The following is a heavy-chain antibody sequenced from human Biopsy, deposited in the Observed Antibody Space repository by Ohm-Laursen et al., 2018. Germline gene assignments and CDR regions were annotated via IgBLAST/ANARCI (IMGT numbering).Heavy chain of an antibody. J-gene: IGHJ6*02. CDR3: ARDSSGTARAGGMDV. CDR2: ISWNSAGI. CDR1: GFTFDDYA. Sequence: SLRLSCAAPGFTFDDYAMHWVRQVPGKGLQWVSGISWNSAGIGYADSVKGRITVARDNAKNSLYLQLNSLRAEDTAVYYCARDSSGTARAGGMDVWGQGTTVTVSS. V-gene: IGHV3-9*01. D-gene: IGHD6-6*01.